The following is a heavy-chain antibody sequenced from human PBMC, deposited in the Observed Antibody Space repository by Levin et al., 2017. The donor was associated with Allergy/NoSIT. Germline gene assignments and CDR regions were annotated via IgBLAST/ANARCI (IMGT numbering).Heavy chain of an antibody. CDR3: AKVGYSYGDYYYYMDV. CDR2: ISYDGSNK. D-gene: IGHD5-18*01. J-gene: IGHJ6*03. V-gene: IGHV3-30*18. CDR1: GFTFSSYG. Sequence: GESLKISCAASGFTFSSYGMHWVRQAPGKGLEWVAVISYDGSNKYYADSVKGRFTISRDNSKNTLYLQMNSLRAEDTAVYYCAKVGYSYGDYYYYMDVWGKGTTVTVSS.